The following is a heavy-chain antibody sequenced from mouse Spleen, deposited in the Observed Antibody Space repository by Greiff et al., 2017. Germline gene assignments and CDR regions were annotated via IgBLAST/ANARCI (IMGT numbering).Heavy chain of an antibody. Sequence: EVQLQQSGGGLVKPGGSLKLSCAASGFTFSDYGMHWVRQAPEKGLEWVAYISSGSSTIYYADTVKGRFTISRDNAKNTLFLQMTSLRSEDTAMYYCARPYYYGSPYYFDYWGQGTTLTVSS. J-gene: IGHJ2*01. CDR1: GFTFSDYG. CDR3: ARPYYYGSPYYFDY. V-gene: IGHV5-17*01. CDR2: ISSGSSTI. D-gene: IGHD1-1*01.